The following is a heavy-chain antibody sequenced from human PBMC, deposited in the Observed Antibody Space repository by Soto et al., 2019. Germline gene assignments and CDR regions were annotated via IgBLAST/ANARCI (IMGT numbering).Heavy chain of an antibody. CDR1: GFTFSDYY. V-gene: IGHV3-11*05. CDR2: ISSSSSYT. CDR3: ARDSLLGYYFDS. D-gene: IGHD3-10*01. Sequence: QVQLVESGGGLVKPGGSLRLSCAASGFTFSDYYMSWIRQAPGKGLEWVSYISSSSSYTNYADSVKGRFTISRDNAKNTLYRQMNSLRAEDTAVYYCARDSLLGYYFDSWGQGTLVTVSS. J-gene: IGHJ4*02.